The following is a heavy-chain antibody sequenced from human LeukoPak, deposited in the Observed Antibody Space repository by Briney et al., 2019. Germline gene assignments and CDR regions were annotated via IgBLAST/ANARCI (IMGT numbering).Heavy chain of an antibody. Sequence: GESLKISCKGSGYSFSSYWIGWVRQMPGKGLEWMGTIYAGDADSRYSPSLQGQATISADKSNSTAYLQWSSLKASDTATYYCARARKYSYGPPLFDYWGQGTLVTVSS. V-gene: IGHV5-51*01. CDR1: GYSFSSYW. J-gene: IGHJ4*02. CDR3: ARARKYSYGPPLFDY. CDR2: IYAGDADS. D-gene: IGHD2-15*01.